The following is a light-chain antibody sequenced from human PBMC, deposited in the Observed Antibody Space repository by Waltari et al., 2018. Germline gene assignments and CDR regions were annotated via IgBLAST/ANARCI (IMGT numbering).Light chain of an antibody. Sequence: AVQLTQSPSSLSASVGDRVTITCRASQAISSALAWYQQKPGKAPNLLIYDASNLERGVPSRFSGSGSGPHFTLTISSLQPADFATYYCQQLHSYPVTFGGGTKVEIK. CDR2: DAS. CDR3: QQLHSYPVT. CDR1: QAISSA. V-gene: IGKV1-13*02. J-gene: IGKJ4*01.